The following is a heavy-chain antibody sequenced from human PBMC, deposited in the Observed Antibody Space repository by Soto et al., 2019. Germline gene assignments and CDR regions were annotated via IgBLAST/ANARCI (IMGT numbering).Heavy chain of an antibody. Sequence: LSLTCAASGFTVSSNYMSWVRQAPGKGLEWGSVIYSGGSTYYADSVKGRFTISRDNSKNTLYLQMNSLRAEDTAVYYCARDRSRIAARDAFDIWGQGTMVTVSS. CDR2: IYSGGST. D-gene: IGHD6-6*01. V-gene: IGHV3-53*01. CDR3: ARDRSRIAARDAFDI. J-gene: IGHJ3*02. CDR1: GFTVSSNY.